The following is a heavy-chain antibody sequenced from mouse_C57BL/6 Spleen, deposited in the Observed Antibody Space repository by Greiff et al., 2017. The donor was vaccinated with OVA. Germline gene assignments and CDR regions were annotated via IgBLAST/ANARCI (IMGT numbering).Heavy chain of an antibody. CDR1: GYTFTDHT. J-gene: IGHJ2*01. D-gene: IGHD1-1*01. Sequence: VQLQQSDAELVKPGASVKISCKVSGYTFTDHTIHWMKQRPEQGLEWIGYIYPRDGSTKYNEKFKGKATLTADKSSSTAYMQLNSLKSEDSEVYFCASPNYYGSHCDYWGQGTTLTVSS. CDR3: ASPNYYGSHCDY. CDR2: IYPRDGST. V-gene: IGHV1-78*01.